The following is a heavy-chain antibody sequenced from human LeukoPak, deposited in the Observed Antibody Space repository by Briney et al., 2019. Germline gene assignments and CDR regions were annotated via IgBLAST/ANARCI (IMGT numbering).Heavy chain of an antibody. V-gene: IGHV3-9*01. Sequence: GGSLRLSCAASGFTFDDYAMHWVRHAPGKGLEWVSGISWNSGSIGYADSVKGRFTISRDNAKNSLYLQMNSLRAEDTALYYCAKDNHGDYEGQIDYWGQGTLVTASS. J-gene: IGHJ4*02. CDR1: GFTFDDYA. CDR2: ISWNSGSI. CDR3: AKDNHGDYEGQIDY. D-gene: IGHD4-17*01.